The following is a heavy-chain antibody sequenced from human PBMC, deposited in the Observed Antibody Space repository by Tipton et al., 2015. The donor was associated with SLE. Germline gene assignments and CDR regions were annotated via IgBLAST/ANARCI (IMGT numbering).Heavy chain of an antibody. CDR3: ASAPGSRSSTVDY. D-gene: IGHD4-11*01. Sequence: TLSLTCSVSGGSIRGHYWSWIRQPPGKGLEWIGYIYNSGDTNYNPSLKSRVTISADTSKNQFSLKLGSVTAADTAIYYCASAPGSRSSTVDYWGQGTLVTVSS. CDR2: IYNSGDT. CDR1: GGSIRGHY. J-gene: IGHJ4*02. V-gene: IGHV4-59*11.